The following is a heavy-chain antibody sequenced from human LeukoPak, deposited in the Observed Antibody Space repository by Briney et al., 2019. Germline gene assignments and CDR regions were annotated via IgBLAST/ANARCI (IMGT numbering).Heavy chain of an antibody. Sequence: GGSLRPSCAASGFDFSGFYMHWVRQASGRGLEWVGLIRSKPSSYTTVYAASVKGRFTISRDDSKNTAYLQMNSLKAEDTAVYYCTRQDCSGGSCSYVDYWGQGTLVTVSS. CDR3: TRQDCSGGSCSYVDY. CDR1: GFDFSGFY. J-gene: IGHJ4*02. D-gene: IGHD2-15*01. V-gene: IGHV3-73*01. CDR2: IRSKPSSYTT.